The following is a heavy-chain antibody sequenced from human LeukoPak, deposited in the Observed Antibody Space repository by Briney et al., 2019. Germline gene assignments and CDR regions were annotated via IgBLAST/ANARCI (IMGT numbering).Heavy chain of an antibody. CDR1: GFSFIDYY. D-gene: IGHD2-2*01. CDR3: ARRYCSSTSCYAFDI. J-gene: IGHJ3*02. Sequence: GGSLRLSCVASGFSFIDYYMSWIRQAPGKGLEWISYISNSGSTEYFADSVKGRFTISRDNAKNSLYLQMNSLRAEDTAVYYCARRYCSSTSCYAFDIWGQGTMVTVSS. CDR2: ISNSGSTE. V-gene: IGHV3-11*04.